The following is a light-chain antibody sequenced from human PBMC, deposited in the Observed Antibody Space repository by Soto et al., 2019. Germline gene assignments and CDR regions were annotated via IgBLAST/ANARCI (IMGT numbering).Light chain of an antibody. CDR2: GAS. V-gene: IGKV3-20*01. J-gene: IGKJ3*01. CDR3: HQYGSSPIFT. CDR1: QSVSSSY. Sequence: EIVLTQSPGTLSLSPGERATLSCRASQSVSSSYLAWYQQKPGQAPRLLIYGASSRVTGIPDRFSGSGSGTDFSLTIGRLEPEDCAVYYCHQYGSSPIFTCGPGTKVDI.